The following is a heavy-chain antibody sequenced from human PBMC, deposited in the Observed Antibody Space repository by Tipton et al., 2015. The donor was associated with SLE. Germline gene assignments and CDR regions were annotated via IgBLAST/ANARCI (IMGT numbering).Heavy chain of an antibody. Sequence: TLSLTCAVYGGSFSGYYWSWIRQPPGKGLEWIGEINHSGGTNYNPSLKSRVTISVDTSSNHFSLKVNSVTAADTAVYYCARHPTIAARRAFDYWGQGILVTVSS. CDR1: GGSFSGYY. CDR2: INHSGGT. V-gene: IGHV4-34*01. CDR3: ARHPTIAARRAFDY. D-gene: IGHD6-6*01. J-gene: IGHJ4*02.